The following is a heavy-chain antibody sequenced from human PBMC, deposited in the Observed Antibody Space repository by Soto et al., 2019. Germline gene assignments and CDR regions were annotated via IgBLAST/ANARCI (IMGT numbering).Heavy chain of an antibody. CDR1: GLTFSSYS. CDR2: ISSSSSTI. Sequence: EVQLVESGGGLVQRGGSLRLSCAASGLTFSSYSMNWVRQAPGKGLEWVSYISSSSSTIYYADSVKGRFTISRDNAKNSLYLQMNSLSAEDTAVYYCDFGEVSRYYYYGMDVWGQGTPVTVSS. D-gene: IGHD3-10*01. V-gene: IGHV3-48*01. J-gene: IGHJ6*02. CDR3: DFGEVSRYYYYGMDV.